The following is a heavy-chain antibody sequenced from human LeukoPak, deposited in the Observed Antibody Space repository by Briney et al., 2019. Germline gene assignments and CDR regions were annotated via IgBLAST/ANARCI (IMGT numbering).Heavy chain of an antibody. CDR1: GFTFSSYA. V-gene: IGHV3-30*04. J-gene: IGHJ6*03. CDR3: ARDFMVPRAHCSSTSCYNMDV. D-gene: IGHD2-2*02. Sequence: TGRSLRLSCSGSGFTFSSYAMQWVRQAPGKGLEWVAVISYDGSNKYYADSVKGRFTISRDNSKSTLYLQMNSLRAEDTAVYYCARDFMVPRAHCSSTSCYNMDVWGKGTTVTVSS. CDR2: ISYDGSNK.